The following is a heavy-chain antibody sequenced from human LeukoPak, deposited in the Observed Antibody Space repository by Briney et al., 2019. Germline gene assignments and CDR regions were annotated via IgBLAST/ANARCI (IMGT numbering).Heavy chain of an antibody. V-gene: IGHV4-38-2*01. Sequence: PSETLSLTCVVSGYSISSGYYWGWIRQPPGKGLEWIGSIYHSGTAYYNPSLKSRVTISVDTSRNQFSLKLSSVTAADTAVYYCATVHDGNWFDXWGQGTLVTV. CDR3: ATVHDGNWFDX. CDR1: GYSISSGYY. J-gene: IGHJ5*02. CDR2: IYHSGTA. D-gene: IGHD1-1*01.